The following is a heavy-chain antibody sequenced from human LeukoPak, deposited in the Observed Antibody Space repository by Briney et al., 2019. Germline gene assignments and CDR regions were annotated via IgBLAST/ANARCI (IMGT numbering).Heavy chain of an antibody. D-gene: IGHD6-6*01. V-gene: IGHV4-34*01. CDR3: ARGRVAARPTYYYYMDV. Sequence: SETLSLTCAGYGGSFSGYYWSWIRQPPGKGLEWIGEINHSGSTNYNPSLKSRVTISVDTSKNQFSLKLSSVTAADTAVYYCARGRVAARPTYYYYMDVWGKGTTVTVSS. J-gene: IGHJ6*03. CDR2: INHSGST. CDR1: GGSFSGYY.